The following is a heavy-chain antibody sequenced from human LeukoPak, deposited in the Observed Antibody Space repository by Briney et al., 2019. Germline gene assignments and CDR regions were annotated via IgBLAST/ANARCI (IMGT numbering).Heavy chain of an antibody. CDR1: GSPFSGIA. V-gene: IGHV3-23*01. Sequence: GGPLSLPCAASGSPFSGIALSWARQAPGKGLGWVPAISGSGGSTYYADSVKGRFTISRDNSKSTLFLQMNSLRAEDTAVYYCAKDPRVGSRVATPCHWGQGTLVTVFS. D-gene: IGHD5-24*01. CDR3: AKDPRVGSRVATPCH. J-gene: IGHJ4*02. CDR2: ISGSGGST.